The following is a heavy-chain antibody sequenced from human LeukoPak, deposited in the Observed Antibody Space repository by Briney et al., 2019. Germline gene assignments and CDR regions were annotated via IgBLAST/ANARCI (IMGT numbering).Heavy chain of an antibody. J-gene: IGHJ3*02. Sequence: GGSLRLSCAAYGFTFSSYGMHWVRQAPGKGLEWVAFIRYDGSNTFYTDSVKGRFTISRDNSKNTLYLQMNSLRSDDTAVYYCARDVPGELLNFDIWGQGTMVTVSS. CDR1: GFTFSSYG. CDR3: ARDVPGELLNFDI. V-gene: IGHV3-30*02. CDR2: IRYDGSNT. D-gene: IGHD1-26*01.